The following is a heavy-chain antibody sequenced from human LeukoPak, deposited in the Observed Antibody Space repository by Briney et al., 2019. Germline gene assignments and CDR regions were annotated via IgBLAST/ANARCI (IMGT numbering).Heavy chain of an antibody. D-gene: IGHD1-26*01. J-gene: IGHJ5*02. CDR3: ARDWDAMNNCFDP. Sequence: ASVKVSCKASGYTFTNYGISWVRQAPGQGLEWMGWISTNSDIRTYAQTLQGRFTMTTDTAATTAYMELNNLTFDDTAVYYCARDWDAMNNCFDPWGQGTPVTVSS. CDR1: GYTFTNYG. V-gene: IGHV1-18*01. CDR2: ISTNSDIR.